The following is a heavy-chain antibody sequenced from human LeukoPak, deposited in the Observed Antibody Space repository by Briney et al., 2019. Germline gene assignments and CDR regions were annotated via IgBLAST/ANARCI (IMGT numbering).Heavy chain of an antibody. CDR3: AAGGRGAAAALYYYMDV. V-gene: IGHV4-39*01. Sequence: SETLSLTCTVSRGSLSSSSYYWGWIRQPPGKGLEWIGCIYYSGSTYYNPSLKSRVTISVDTSKNQFSLKLSSVTAADTAVYYCAAGGRGAAAALYYYMDVWGKGTTVTIS. CDR1: RGSLSSSSYY. CDR2: IYYSGST. D-gene: IGHD6-13*01. J-gene: IGHJ6*03.